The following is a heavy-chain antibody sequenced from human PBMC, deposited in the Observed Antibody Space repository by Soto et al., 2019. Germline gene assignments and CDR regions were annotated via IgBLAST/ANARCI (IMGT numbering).Heavy chain of an antibody. CDR2: MNPNSGNT. J-gene: IGHJ6*02. D-gene: IGHD2-15*01. CDR3: ARGPGPAAMWGSEVVAAYYYYGMDV. V-gene: IGHV1-8*01. Sequence: QVQLVQSGAEVKKPGASVKVSCKASGYTFTSYDINWVRQATGQGLEWMGWMNPNSGNTGYAQKFQGRVTMTRNTSIITAYMELSSLRSEDTAVYYCARGPGPAAMWGSEVVAAYYYYGMDVWGQGTTVTVSS. CDR1: GYTFTSYD.